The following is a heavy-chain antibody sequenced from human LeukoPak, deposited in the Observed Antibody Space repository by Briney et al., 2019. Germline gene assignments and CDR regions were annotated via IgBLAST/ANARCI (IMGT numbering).Heavy chain of an antibody. Sequence: GGSLRLSCAASGFTFSSYGMSWVRQAPVKGLEWVSTLSGSDGTTYYASSVKGRFTVSRDNTKNTFYLQMNSLRAEDTAVYYCAKRAPLFSSTPGNYFDSWGQGTLVTVSS. CDR2: LSGSDGTT. J-gene: IGHJ4*02. V-gene: IGHV3-23*01. CDR1: GFTFSSYG. CDR3: AKRAPLFSSTPGNYFDS. D-gene: IGHD6-19*01.